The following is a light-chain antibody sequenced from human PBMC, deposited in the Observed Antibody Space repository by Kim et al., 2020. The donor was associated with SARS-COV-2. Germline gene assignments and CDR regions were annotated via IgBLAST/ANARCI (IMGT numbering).Light chain of an antibody. Sequence: NFMLTQPHSVSESPGKTVTISCTRSSVSIASNYVQWYQLRPGSAPTTVIYEDNQRPSGVPDRFSGSIDSSSNSASLTISGLKTEDEADYYCQSYDSSNPVVFGGGTQLTVL. CDR1: SVSIASNY. CDR2: EDN. J-gene: IGLJ2*01. V-gene: IGLV6-57*04. CDR3: QSYDSSNPVV.